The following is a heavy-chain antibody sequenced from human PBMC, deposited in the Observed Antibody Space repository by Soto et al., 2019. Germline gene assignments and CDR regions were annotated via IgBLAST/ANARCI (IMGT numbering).Heavy chain of an antibody. CDR2: ISSSSSTI. Sequence: GGSLRLSCAASGFTFSSYSMNWVRQAPGKGLEWVSYISSSSSTIYYADSVKGRFTISRDNAKNSLYLQMNSLRAEDTAVYYCARGPSSGDHYRDFDYWGQGTLVTVSS. J-gene: IGHJ4*02. V-gene: IGHV3-48*01. D-gene: IGHD4-17*01. CDR1: GFTFSSYS. CDR3: ARGPSSGDHYRDFDY.